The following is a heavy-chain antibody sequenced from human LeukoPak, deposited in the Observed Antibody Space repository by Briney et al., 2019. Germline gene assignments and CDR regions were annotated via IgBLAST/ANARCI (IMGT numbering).Heavy chain of an antibody. D-gene: IGHD2-15*01. J-gene: IGHJ3*02. V-gene: IGHV3-30*02. CDR2: IRYDGSNK. CDR1: GFTFSSYG. CDR3: ARGGIVVVLAAILGENAFDI. Sequence: GGSLRLSCAASGFTFSSYGMHWVRQAPGKGLEWVAFIRYDGSNKYYADSVKGRFTISRDNAKNSLYLQMNSLRAEDTAVYYCARGGIVVVLAAILGENAFDIWGQGTMVTVSS.